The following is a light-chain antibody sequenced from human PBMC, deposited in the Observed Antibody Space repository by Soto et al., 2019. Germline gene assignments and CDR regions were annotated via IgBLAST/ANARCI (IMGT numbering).Light chain of an antibody. CDR1: QGISSY. CDR2: AAS. V-gene: IGKV1-8*01. Sequence: AVRMTQSPSSLSASTGDRVTITCRASQGISSYLAWYQQKPGKAPELLIYAASSLQTGVPSRFSGSGSGTDFTLTISSLQPEDFATYYCLQDYSYPRTFGQGAKVDI. J-gene: IGKJ1*01. CDR3: LQDYSYPRT.